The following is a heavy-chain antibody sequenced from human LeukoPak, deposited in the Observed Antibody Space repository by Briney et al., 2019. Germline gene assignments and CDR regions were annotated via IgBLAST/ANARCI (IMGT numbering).Heavy chain of an antibody. J-gene: IGHJ4*02. V-gene: IGHV3-15*01. CDR1: GFIFSKAW. CDR2: IKTEAEDGTT. Sequence: GGSLRLSCAASGFIFSKAWMAWVRQAPGKGLEWVGHIKTEAEDGTTDYAAPVKGRFTISRDDAESTLYLQMNSLNTEDTAVYFCTSALNLVLGELLGYWGQGTLVTVSS. CDR3: TSALNLVLGELLGY. D-gene: IGHD3-16*01.